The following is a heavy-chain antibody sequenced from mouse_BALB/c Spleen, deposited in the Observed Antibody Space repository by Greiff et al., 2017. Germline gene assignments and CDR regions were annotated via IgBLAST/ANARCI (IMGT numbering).Heavy chain of an antibody. D-gene: IGHD2-14*01. CDR2: IYYSGTI. J-gene: IGHJ2*01. CDR1: GISITTGNYR. Sequence: DVQLQESGPGLVKPSQTVSLTCTVTGISITTGNYRWSWIRQFPGNKLEWIGYIYYSGTITYNPSLTSRTTITRDTSKNQFFLEMNSLTAEDTATYYCARDCYRYGKGGFFDYWGQGTTLTVSS. V-gene: IGHV3-5*02. CDR3: ARDCYRYGKGGFFDY.